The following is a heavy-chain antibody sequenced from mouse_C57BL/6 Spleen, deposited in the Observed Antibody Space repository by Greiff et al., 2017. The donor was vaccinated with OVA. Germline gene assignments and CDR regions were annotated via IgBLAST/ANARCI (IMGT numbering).Heavy chain of an antibody. J-gene: IGHJ1*03. Sequence: QVQLQQSGAELVRPGTSVKVSCKASGYTFTSYLIQWVKQRPGQGLEWIGVIDPANGGTNYNEKFKGKATMTADKSSSTAYMQLSSLTSDDSAVYFCARCGGSLGFDVWGTGTTVTVSS. D-gene: IGHD1-1*02. CDR3: ARCGGSLGFDV. V-gene: IGHV1-54*01. CDR2: IDPANGGT. CDR1: GYTFTSYL.